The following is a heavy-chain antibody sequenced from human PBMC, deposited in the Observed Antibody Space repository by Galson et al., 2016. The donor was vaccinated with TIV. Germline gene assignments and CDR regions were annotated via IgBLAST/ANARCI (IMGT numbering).Heavy chain of an antibody. CDR3: ARDSVTYPRTLEY. J-gene: IGHJ4*02. Sequence: SETLSLTCTVSGGSISSYHWTWIRQPPGKGLEWIGYIYYTGSTTYNPSLKSRVTISLDTSKTHFSLKLTSVTAADTAGYYCARDSVTYPRTLEYWGQGTLVTVSS. D-gene: IGHD2-21*02. V-gene: IGHV4-59*01. CDR2: IYYTGST. CDR1: GGSISSYH.